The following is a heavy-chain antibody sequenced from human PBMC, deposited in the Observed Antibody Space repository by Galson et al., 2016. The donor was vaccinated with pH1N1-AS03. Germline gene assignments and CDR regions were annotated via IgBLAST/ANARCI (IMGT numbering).Heavy chain of an antibody. CDR1: GDSTFDYY. D-gene: IGHD3-3*01. J-gene: IGHJ2*01. CDR2: IQTTGNT. Sequence: SETLSLTCTVSGDSTFDYYWNWIRQPPGKGLEWIGYIQTTGNTKYNPSRKSRVTMSIDTSKNQFSLHLMSVTAADTALYYCARDPPLEIGWYFDLWGRGTLVTVSS. V-gene: IGHV4-4*09. CDR3: ARDPPLEIGWYFDL.